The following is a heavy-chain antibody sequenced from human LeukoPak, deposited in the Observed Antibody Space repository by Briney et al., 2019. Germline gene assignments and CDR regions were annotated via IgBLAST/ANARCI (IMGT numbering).Heavy chain of an antibody. Sequence: SETLSLTCSVSGGSISGYYWSWIRQTPGKGLEWIGYVHYSGSTIYNPSLKSRVTISVDTSKNQFSLKLSSVTAADTAVYYCARRYDSSGYVPHCYLWRRGTLVTVSS. CDR2: VHYSGST. D-gene: IGHD3-22*01. J-gene: IGHJ4*02. V-gene: IGHV4-59*08. CDR3: ARRYDSSGYVPHCYL. CDR1: GGSISGYY.